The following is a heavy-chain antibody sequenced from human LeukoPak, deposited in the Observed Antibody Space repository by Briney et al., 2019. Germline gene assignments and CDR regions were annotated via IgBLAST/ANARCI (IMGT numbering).Heavy chain of an antibody. J-gene: IGHJ3*02. Sequence: SECLSPTRPVAGGSISRYYWRWTRQPPGKGLECIGYIVDGGSTNYNPSLKSRVTISVDTSKNQFSLKLSSVAAADTAVYYCAREGRGVVPADAFDDAFDIWGQGTMVTVSS. CDR2: IVDGGST. D-gene: IGHD2-2*01. CDR1: GGSISRYY. V-gene: IGHV4-59*01. CDR3: AREGRGVVPADAFDDAFDI.